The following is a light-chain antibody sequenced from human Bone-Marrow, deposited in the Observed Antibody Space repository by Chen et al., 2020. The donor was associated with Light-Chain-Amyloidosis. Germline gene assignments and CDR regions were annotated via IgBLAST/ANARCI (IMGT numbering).Light chain of an antibody. V-gene: IGLV1-40*01. CDR1: SSNIGAGYD. CDR2: VNS. CDR3: QSYDSSLSGWV. J-gene: IGLJ3*02. Sequence: QSVLTQPPSVSGAPGQRVTISCTGSSSNIGAGYDVHWYQQLPGTAPKLLIYVNSNRPSGVPDRCSGSKSGTSAPLAITGLQAEDEADYYCQSYDSSLSGWVFGGGTKLTVL.